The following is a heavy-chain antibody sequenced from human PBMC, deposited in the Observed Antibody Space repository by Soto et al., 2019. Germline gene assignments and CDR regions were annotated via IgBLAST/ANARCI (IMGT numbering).Heavy chain of an antibody. J-gene: IGHJ6*02. CDR3: ARVGGDGYNFGHYYHGMDV. D-gene: IGHD2-21*01. V-gene: IGHV1-69*13. CDR1: GGTFSSYA. CDR2: IIPIFGTA. Sequence: SVKVSCKASGGTFSSYAISWVRQAPGQGLEWMGGIIPIFGTANYAQKSQGRVTITADESTSTAYMELSSLRSEDTAVYYCARVGGDGYNFGHYYHGMDVWGQGTTVTVSS.